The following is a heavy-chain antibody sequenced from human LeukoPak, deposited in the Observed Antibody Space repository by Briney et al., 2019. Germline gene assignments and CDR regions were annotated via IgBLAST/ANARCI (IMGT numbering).Heavy chain of an antibody. D-gene: IGHD2-2*02. V-gene: IGHV3-7*01. CDR2: IKQDGSEK. J-gene: IGHJ4*02. Sequence: GGSLRLSCEASGFAFSSYGLHWVRQAPGKGLEWVANIKQDGSEKYYVDSVKGRFTISRDNAKNSLYLQMSSLRAEDTAVYYCARGHTAISHFDYWGQGTLVTVSS. CDR3: ARGHTAISHFDY. CDR1: GFAFSSYG.